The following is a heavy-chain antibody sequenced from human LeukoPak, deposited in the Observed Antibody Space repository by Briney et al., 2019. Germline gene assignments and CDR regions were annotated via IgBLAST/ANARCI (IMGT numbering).Heavy chain of an antibody. CDR3: ARRHYGSGNIDS. CDR2: IYSNGHI. CDR1: SESISSSSYL. D-gene: IGHD3-10*01. V-gene: IGHV4-39*01. J-gene: IGHJ4*02. Sequence: SETLSLTCSVSSESISSSSYLWVWVRQPPGKGLEWIGDIYSNGHISYNPSLKSRAAISVDTSKNQFSLNLSSVTAADTAVYYCARRHYGSGNIDSWGQGTLVTVSS.